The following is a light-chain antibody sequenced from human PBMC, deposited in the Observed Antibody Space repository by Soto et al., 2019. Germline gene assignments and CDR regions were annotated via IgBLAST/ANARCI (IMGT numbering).Light chain of an antibody. V-gene: IGLV2-14*01. Sequence: QSALTQPDSVSGSPGQSITISCTGTSSDVGGYNYVSWYQQHPGKAPKLMIYEVSNRSSGVSNRFSGSKSGNTASLTISGLQAEDEADYYCSSYTSSSTLWVFGTGTKLTVL. CDR3: SSYTSSSTLWV. J-gene: IGLJ1*01. CDR1: SSDVGGYNY. CDR2: EVS.